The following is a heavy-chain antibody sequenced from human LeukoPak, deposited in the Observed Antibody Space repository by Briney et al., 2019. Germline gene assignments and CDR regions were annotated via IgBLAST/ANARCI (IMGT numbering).Heavy chain of an antibody. J-gene: IGHJ4*02. CDR2: ISYDGSNK. V-gene: IGHV3-30*18. CDR3: AKDRAEWFGELYLFDY. CDR1: GFTFSSYG. Sequence: PGRSLRLSCAASGFTFSSYGMHWVRQAPGKGLEWVAVISYDGSNKYYAGSVKGRFTISRDNSKNTLYLQMNSLRAEDTAVYYCAKDRAEWFGELYLFDYWGQGTLVTVSS. D-gene: IGHD3-10*01.